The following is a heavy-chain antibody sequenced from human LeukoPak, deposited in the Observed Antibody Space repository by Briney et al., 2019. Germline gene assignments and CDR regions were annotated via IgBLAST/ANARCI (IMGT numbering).Heavy chain of an antibody. J-gene: IGHJ3*02. Sequence: PSETLSLTCTVSGGSISGYYWTWIRQLPGKGLEWIGYIYNSGITNYNPSLKSRVTISVDTSKNQFSLKLSSVTAADTAVYYCARSEVLRYFDWLLPDAFDIWGQGTMVTVSS. CDR3: ARSEVLRYFDWLLPDAFDI. D-gene: IGHD3-9*01. CDR1: GGSISGYY. V-gene: IGHV4-59*01. CDR2: IYNSGIT.